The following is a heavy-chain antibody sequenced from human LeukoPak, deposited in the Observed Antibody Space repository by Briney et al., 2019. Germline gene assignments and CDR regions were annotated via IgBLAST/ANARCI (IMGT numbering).Heavy chain of an antibody. Sequence: GGSLRLSCAASGFTFDDYAISWVCQAPGKGLEWVSTITGSGAYTYYADSVKGRFTVSRDNSKNTVYLQMNSLRAEDTAMYYCAKRGYCSGGSCCLDCWGQGTLVTVSS. CDR1: GFTFDDYA. J-gene: IGHJ4*02. CDR2: ITGSGAYT. D-gene: IGHD2-15*01. V-gene: IGHV3-23*01. CDR3: AKRGYCSGGSCCLDC.